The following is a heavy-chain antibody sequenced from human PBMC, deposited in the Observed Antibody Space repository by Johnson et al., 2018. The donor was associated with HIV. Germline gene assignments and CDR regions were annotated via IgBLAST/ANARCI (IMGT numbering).Heavy chain of an antibody. Sequence: QLVESGGGLVQPGRSLRLSCAASGFMLNSHGMHWVRQVSKKGLEWVAGISWNSDTIGYADSVKGRFTSSRDNAKNSLYLQMKSLRLEDTALYFCARDLTWEMQDTFDLWGQGTMVTVSS. V-gene: IGHV3-9*01. CDR2: ISWNSDTI. J-gene: IGHJ3*01. CDR3: ARDLTWEMQDTFDL. D-gene: IGHD1-26*01. CDR1: GFMLNSHG.